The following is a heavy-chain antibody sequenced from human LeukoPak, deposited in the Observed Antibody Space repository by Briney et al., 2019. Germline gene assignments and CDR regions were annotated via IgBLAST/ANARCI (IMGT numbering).Heavy chain of an antibody. Sequence: GGSLRLSCVASGFTSGSFAMYWVRQAPGKGLEWVSGIVGSGGITYYADSVQGRFTISRDNSKNTVYLQMNSLRDEDTAIYYCAKTTVGYSSGRYPGWPADSWGQGAPVIVSS. CDR2: IVGSGGIT. V-gene: IGHV3-23*01. J-gene: IGHJ4*02. CDR3: AKTTVGYSSGRYPGWPADS. CDR1: GFTSGSFA. D-gene: IGHD6-19*01.